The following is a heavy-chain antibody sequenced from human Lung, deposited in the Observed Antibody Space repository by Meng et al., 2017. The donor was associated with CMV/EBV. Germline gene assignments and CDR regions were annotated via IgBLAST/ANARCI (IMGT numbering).Heavy chain of an antibody. V-gene: IGHV1-18*01. CDR1: GYTFGIFG. J-gene: IGHJ4*02. Sequence: QVQLVQSGAELQKPGASVKVSCKASGYTFGIFGITWVRQAPGQGLEWVGWISAENGNTNYAQKFQGRVTLTTDTSTKTAYMDLRGLRSDDSAVYYCARAGAAVTTHFDFWGRGTRVTVSS. CDR2: ISAENGNT. CDR3: ARAGAAVTTHFDF. D-gene: IGHD4-17*01.